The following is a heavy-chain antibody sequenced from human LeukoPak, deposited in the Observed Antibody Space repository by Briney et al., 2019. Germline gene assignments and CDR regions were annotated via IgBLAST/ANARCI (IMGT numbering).Heavy chain of an antibody. CDR3: ARQSAAAWYYFDY. Sequence: SETLSLTCTVSGGSISSSGYYWGWIRQPPGKGLDWIGSIYSSGNTYYSPSLKSRVTISLDTSKNQFSLKLGSVTAADTAVYYCARQSAAAWYYFDYWGQGTLVTVSS. V-gene: IGHV4-39*01. CDR1: GGSISSSGYY. CDR2: IYSSGNT. D-gene: IGHD6-13*01. J-gene: IGHJ4*02.